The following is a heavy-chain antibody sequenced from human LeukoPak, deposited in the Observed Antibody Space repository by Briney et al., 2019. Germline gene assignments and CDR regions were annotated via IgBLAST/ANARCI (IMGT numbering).Heavy chain of an antibody. CDR1: GFPFSNYA. J-gene: IGHJ4*02. V-gene: IGHV3-23*01. CDR3: AKDGNWWPFDY. D-gene: IGHD2-8*02. Sequence: GGSLRLSCAASGFPFSNYAMSWVRQAPGKGLEWVSAISGSGGNTYYADSVKGRFTISRDNSKNTLFLQMNSLRAEDTAVYYCAKDGNWWPFDYWGQGTLVTVSS. CDR2: ISGSGGNT.